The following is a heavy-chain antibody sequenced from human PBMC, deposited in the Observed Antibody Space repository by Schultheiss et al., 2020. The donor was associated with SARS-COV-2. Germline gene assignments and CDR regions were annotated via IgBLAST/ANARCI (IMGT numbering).Heavy chain of an antibody. CDR1: GFTFRNYA. J-gene: IGHJ4*02. CDR3: AKVPVAGSRYYFDY. CDR2: ISGTGGNT. D-gene: IGHD6-19*01. Sequence: GGSLRLSCAASGFTFRNYAMNWVRQTPGKGLEWVSEISGTGGNTFYEDSVKGRFTISRDNSRNTLFLQMNSLRAEDTAVYYCAKVPVAGSRYYFDYWGQGTLVTVSS. V-gene: IGHV3-23*01.